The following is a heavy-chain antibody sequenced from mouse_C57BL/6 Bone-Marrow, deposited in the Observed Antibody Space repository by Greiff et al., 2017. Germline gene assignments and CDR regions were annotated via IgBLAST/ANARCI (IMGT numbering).Heavy chain of an antibody. CDR3: ARVTTVVAHFDY. D-gene: IGHD1-1*01. CDR1: GYTFTDYY. J-gene: IGHJ2*01. Sequence: QVQLKESGAELVRPGASVKLSCKASGYTFTDYYINWVKQRPGQGLEWIARIYPGSGNTYYNEKFKGKATLTAEKSSSTAYMQLSSLTSEDSAVYCCARVTTVVAHFDYWGQGTTLTVSS. CDR2: IYPGSGNT. V-gene: IGHV1-76*01.